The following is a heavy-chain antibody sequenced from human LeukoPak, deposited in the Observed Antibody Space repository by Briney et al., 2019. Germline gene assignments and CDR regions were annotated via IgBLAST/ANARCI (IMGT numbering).Heavy chain of an antibody. D-gene: IGHD2-2*03. J-gene: IGHJ5*02. Sequence: GASVKASCKASGYTFTGYYIHWVRQAPGQGLEWMGRINPNNGGTNYAQKLQGRVTMTTDTSTSTAYMELRSLRSDDTAVYYCARDGWGRSRDWFDPWGQGTLVTVSS. V-gene: IGHV1-2*06. CDR2: INPNNGGT. CDR3: ARDGWGRSRDWFDP. CDR1: GYTFTGYY.